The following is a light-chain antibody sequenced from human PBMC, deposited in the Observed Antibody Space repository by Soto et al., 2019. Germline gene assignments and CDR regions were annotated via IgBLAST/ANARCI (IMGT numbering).Light chain of an antibody. Sequence: DIVMTQSPDFLAVSLGERATIKCRSSQSVLHRSNGNSYVAWYQQKPGQPPKLLIYWSSTRESGVPDRFSGSGSGTDFNLTVNSLQAEDAEVYYCQQYQSIPFTFGPGTKVHI. J-gene: IGKJ3*01. CDR3: QQYQSIPFT. CDR2: WSS. CDR1: QSVLHRSNGNSY. V-gene: IGKV4-1*01.